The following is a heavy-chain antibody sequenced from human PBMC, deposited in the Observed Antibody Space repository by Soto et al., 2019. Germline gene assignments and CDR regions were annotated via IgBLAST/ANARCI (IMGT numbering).Heavy chain of an antibody. D-gene: IGHD6-13*01. CDR2: FDPEDGET. CDR1: GYTLTELS. CDR3: ATKSHSSSWYVVFDY. V-gene: IGHV1-24*01. J-gene: IGHJ4*02. Sequence: ASVKVSCKVSGYTLTELSMHWVRQAPGKGLEWMGGFDPEDGETIYAQKFQGRVTMTEDTSTDTAYMELSSLRSEDTAVYYCATKSHSSSWYVVFDYWGQGTLVTVSS.